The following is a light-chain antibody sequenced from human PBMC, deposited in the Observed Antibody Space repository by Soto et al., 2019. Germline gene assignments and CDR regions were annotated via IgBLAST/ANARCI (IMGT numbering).Light chain of an antibody. CDR3: QTWGTGIQV. V-gene: IGLV4-69*02. CDR1: SGHSTYA. J-gene: IGLJ2*01. Sequence: QSVLTQSPSASASLGASLKLICTLSSGHSTYAIAWHQQQPEKGPRYLMRLDSDGSHSKGDGIPDRFSGSSSGADRYLTISSLQSEDEADYYCQTWGTGIQVFGGGTKVTVL. CDR2: LDSDGSH.